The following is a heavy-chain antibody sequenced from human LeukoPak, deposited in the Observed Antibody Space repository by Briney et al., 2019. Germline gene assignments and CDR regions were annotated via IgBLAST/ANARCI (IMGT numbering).Heavy chain of an antibody. D-gene: IGHD3-3*01. V-gene: IGHV3-23*01. CDR3: AKLPTIFGVADSFDI. CDR2: ISDRGKT. J-gene: IGHJ3*02. Sequence: PGGSLRLSCVASGITFSSYDMSWVRQAPGKGLEWISAISDRGKTDYADSVKGRFTISRDNSKNTLYLQLSSQRADDTAIYYCAKLPTIFGVADSFDIWGQGTLVTVSS. CDR1: GITFSSYD.